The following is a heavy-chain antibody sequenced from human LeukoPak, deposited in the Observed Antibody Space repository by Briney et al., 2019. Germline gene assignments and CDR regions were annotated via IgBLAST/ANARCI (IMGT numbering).Heavy chain of an antibody. V-gene: IGHV3-21*01. CDR1: GFTFSSYI. Sequence: GGSLRLSCAASGFTFSSYIMNWVRQAPGKGLEWVSSISSSSSYIYYADSVKGRFTISRDNAKNSLYLQMNSLRAEDTAVYYCARVASSGSYDCWGQGTLVTVSS. J-gene: IGHJ4*02. CDR2: ISSSSSYI. CDR3: ARVASSGSYDC. D-gene: IGHD1-26*01.